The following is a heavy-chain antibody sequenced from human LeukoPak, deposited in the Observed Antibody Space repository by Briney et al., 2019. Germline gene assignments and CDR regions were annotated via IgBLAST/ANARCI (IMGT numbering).Heavy chain of an antibody. V-gene: IGHV3-48*02. CDR2: IGSRSSTM. CDR3: ARDRLGAAAGTLKYNWFDP. Sequence: GWTQTPSCTAAGFAFGRCNMSFVHKAGREGLESASCIGSRSSTMYYVDSVKDRFTVSRGRAKCSLYLQMNSLRDEDTAVYYCARDRLGAAAGTLKYNWFDPWGQGTLVTVSS. J-gene: IGHJ5*02. D-gene: IGHD6-13*01. CDR1: GFAFGRCN.